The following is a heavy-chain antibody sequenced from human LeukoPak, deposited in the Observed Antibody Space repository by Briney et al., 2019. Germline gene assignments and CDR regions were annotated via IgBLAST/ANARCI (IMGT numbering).Heavy chain of an antibody. CDR1: GFTFSTYS. D-gene: IGHD3-3*01. Sequence: GGSLRLSCAASGFTFSTYSMNWVRQAPGKGLEWVSSISSSSNYIYYAESVKGRFTISRDNAKKSLYLQMNSLRAEDTAVYFCARGEGDFWSTSEGLLLHNWFDSWGQGTLVTVSS. CDR3: ARGEGDFWSTSEGLLLHNWFDS. J-gene: IGHJ5*01. CDR2: ISSSSNYI. V-gene: IGHV3-21*01.